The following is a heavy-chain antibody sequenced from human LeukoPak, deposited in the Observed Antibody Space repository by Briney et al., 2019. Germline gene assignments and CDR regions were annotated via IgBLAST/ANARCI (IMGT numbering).Heavy chain of an antibody. CDR2: IYYSGST. CDR3: ARLGVGAFDI. J-gene: IGHJ3*02. Sequence: SETLSLTCTVSGGSISSSSYYWGWIRQPPGKGLEWLGSIYYSGSTYYNPSLKSRVTISVDTSKNQFSLKLSSVTAPDTAVYHCARLGVGAFDIWGQGTMVTVSS. V-gene: IGHV4-39*01. D-gene: IGHD2-15*01. CDR1: GGSISSSSYY.